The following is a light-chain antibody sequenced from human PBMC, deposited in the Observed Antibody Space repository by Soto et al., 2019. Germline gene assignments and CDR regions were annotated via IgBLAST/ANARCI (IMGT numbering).Light chain of an antibody. Sequence: EIVLTQSPATLSLSPGKRATLSCRASQSLSNYLAWYQQEPGQAPRLLIYDASNRATGIPARLSGSGSETDFTLTISSLEPEDFAVYYCQQRGDWPPITFGQGTRLEN. CDR2: DAS. V-gene: IGKV3-11*01. CDR3: QQRGDWPPIT. J-gene: IGKJ5*01. CDR1: QSLSNY.